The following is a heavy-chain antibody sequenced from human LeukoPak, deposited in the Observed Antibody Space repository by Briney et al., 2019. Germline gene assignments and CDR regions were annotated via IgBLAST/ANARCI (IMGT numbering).Heavy chain of an antibody. CDR3: AREVGYYDSSGYSGMTYYFDY. Sequence: GGSLRLSCAASGFTFSSYAMSWVRQAPGKGLEWVSAISGSGGSTYYADSVKGRFTISRDNSKNTLYLQMNSLRAEDTAVYYCAREVGYYDSSGYSGMTYYFDYWGQGTLVTVSS. J-gene: IGHJ4*02. V-gene: IGHV3-23*01. CDR2: ISGSGGST. CDR1: GFTFSSYA. D-gene: IGHD3-22*01.